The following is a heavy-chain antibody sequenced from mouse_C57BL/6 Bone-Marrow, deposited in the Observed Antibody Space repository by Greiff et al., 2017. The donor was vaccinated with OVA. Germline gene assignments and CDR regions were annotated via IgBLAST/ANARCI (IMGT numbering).Heavy chain of an antibody. Sequence: EVQLVESGGGLVKPGGSLKLSCAASGFTFSDYGMHWVRQAPEKGLEWVAYLSSCSSTIYYADTVKGRFTISRDNAKNTLFLQMTSLRSEATAMYYCARRSYGSSHWYFDVWGTGTTVTVSS. D-gene: IGHD1-1*01. J-gene: IGHJ1*03. V-gene: IGHV5-17*01. CDR2: LSSCSSTI. CDR1: GFTFSDYG. CDR3: ARRSYGSSHWYFDV.